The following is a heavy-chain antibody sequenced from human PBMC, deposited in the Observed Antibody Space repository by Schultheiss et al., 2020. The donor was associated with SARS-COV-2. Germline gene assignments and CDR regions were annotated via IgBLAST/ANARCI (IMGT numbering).Heavy chain of an antibody. J-gene: IGHJ4*02. V-gene: IGHV3-64*02. Sequence: GGSLRLSCAASGFTFNSYTMHWVRQAPGKGLDYVSAISGNGVSSYSADSVKGRFTISRDNSKNTLYLQMDSLTTEDMAIYYCARDVPLRDWGQGTLVTVSS. D-gene: IGHD3-16*01. CDR1: GFTFNSYT. CDR3: ARDVPLRD. CDR2: ISGNGVSS.